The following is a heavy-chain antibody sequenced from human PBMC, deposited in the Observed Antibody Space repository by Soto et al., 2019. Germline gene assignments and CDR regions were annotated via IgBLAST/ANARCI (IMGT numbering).Heavy chain of an antibody. V-gene: IGHV3-73*01. Sequence: GGSLRLSCAASGFSFGGSAMHWVRQASGKGLEWVGHIRSSSNNYATAYAASVTGRFTISRDDSRSTAYLQMNSLKSEDTAVYYCTGSAKGYWGQGTQVTVSS. CDR2: IRSSSNNYAT. CDR1: GFSFGGSA. CDR3: TGSAKGY. J-gene: IGHJ4*02. D-gene: IGHD6-19*01.